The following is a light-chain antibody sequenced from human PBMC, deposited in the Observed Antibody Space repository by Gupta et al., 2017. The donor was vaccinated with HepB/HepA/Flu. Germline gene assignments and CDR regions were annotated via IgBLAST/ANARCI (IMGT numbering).Light chain of an antibody. CDR2: AAS. Sequence: DIQMTQSPSSLSASVGDRVTITCRASQSISSYLNWYQQKPGKAPKFLIYAASSLQSGVPSRFSGSGSGTDFTLIISSLQPEDVATYYCQQSYSTPCSFGQGTKLEIK. CDR1: QSISSY. CDR3: QQSYSTPCS. V-gene: IGKV1-39*01. J-gene: IGKJ2*04.